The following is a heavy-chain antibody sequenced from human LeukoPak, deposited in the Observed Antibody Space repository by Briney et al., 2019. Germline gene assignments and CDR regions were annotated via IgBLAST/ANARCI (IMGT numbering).Heavy chain of an antibody. J-gene: IGHJ5*02. CDR3: ARGVRAARPSWFDP. CDR2: INPNSGGT. CDR1: GYTFTGYY. Sequence: ASVNVSCKASGYTFTGYYMHWVRQAPGQGLEWMGWINPNSGGTNYAQKFQGWVTMTRDTSIITAYMELSRLRSDDTAVYYCARGVRAARPSWFDPWGQGTLVTVSS. V-gene: IGHV1-2*04. D-gene: IGHD6-6*01.